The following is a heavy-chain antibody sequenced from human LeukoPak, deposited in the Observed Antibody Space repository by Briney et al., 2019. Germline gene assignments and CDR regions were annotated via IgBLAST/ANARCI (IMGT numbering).Heavy chain of an antibody. CDR1: GGSISSGSYY. CDR2: IYYSGST. CDR3: ARPYGYYYYYYMDV. V-gene: IGHV4-61*01. J-gene: IGHJ6*03. D-gene: IGHD4-17*01. Sequence: SETLSLTCTVSGGSISSGSYYWSWIRQPPGEGLEWIGYIYYSGSTNYNPSLKSRVIISVDTSKNQFSLKLSSVTAADTAVYYCARPYGYYYYYYMDVWGKGTTVTISS.